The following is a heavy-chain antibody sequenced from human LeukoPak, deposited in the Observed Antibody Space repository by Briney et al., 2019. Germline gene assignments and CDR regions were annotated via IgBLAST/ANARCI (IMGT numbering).Heavy chain of an antibody. J-gene: IGHJ5*02. V-gene: IGHV3-11*04. CDR1: GFTFRDYY. D-gene: IGHD3-3*01. Sequence: PGGSLRLSCAASGFTFRDYYMSWLRQARGKGGEGGSYISSRGSNIYYGDSEKGRFTISRDTAKNSLYLQINSLRAGDTAVYYCARVYYDFWSGYYRFAPWGQGTLVTVSS. CDR2: ISSRGSNI. CDR3: ARVYYDFWSGYYRFAP.